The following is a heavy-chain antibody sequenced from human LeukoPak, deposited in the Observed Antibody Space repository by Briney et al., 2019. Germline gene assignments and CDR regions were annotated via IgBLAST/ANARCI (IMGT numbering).Heavy chain of an antibody. J-gene: IGHJ4*03. CDR2: IYYSGST. CDR3: ARGYCSSTSCYDY. Sequence: SETLSLTCTVSGGSISSYYWSWIRQPLGKGLEWIGYIYYSGSTNYNPSLKSRVTISVDTSKNQFSLKLSSVTAADTAVYYCARGYCSSTSCYDYWGQGTLVTVSS. CDR1: GGSISSYY. V-gene: IGHV4-59*01. D-gene: IGHD2-2*01.